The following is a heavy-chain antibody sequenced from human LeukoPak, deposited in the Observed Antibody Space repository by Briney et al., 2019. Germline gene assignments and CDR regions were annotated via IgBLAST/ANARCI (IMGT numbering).Heavy chain of an antibody. D-gene: IGHD6-13*01. CDR1: GFIFSPYA. CDR3: VKDRWVDH. J-gene: IGHJ4*02. V-gene: IGHV3-64D*06. Sequence: GGSLRLSCSASGFIFSPYAMHWVRQAPGKGLEYVSSISSQGKTTYYADSVKGRFTISRDNSKNTLYLQMSSLRPEDTAVYYCVKDRWVDHWGQGTLVTVSS. CDR2: ISSQGKTT.